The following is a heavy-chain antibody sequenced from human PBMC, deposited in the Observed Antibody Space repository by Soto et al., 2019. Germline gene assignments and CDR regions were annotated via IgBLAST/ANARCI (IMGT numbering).Heavy chain of an antibody. Sequence: QVQLQESGPGLVKPSETLPLTCTVSGGSISSSTYYWGWIRQPPGKGLEWIGTVYYSGNAYYNPSLKSRVTISVDTSKNQFSLKLRSVTAADTAVYYCARSWVTTSWFDPWGQGTLVTVSS. CDR2: VYYSGNA. J-gene: IGHJ5*02. CDR3: ARSWVTTSWFDP. D-gene: IGHD4-17*01. CDR1: GGSISSSTYY. V-gene: IGHV4-39*01.